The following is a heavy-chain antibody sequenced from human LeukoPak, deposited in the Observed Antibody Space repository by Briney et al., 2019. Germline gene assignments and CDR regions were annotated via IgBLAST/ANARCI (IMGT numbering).Heavy chain of an antibody. Sequence: PGGSLRLSCAASRFTFSDYWMSWVRQAPGKGLEWVAHIKQDGSEKYYVDSVKGRFTISRDNAKNSLYLQMNSLRAEDTAVYYCARSHRSFASGSGDFWGQGTLVTVSS. V-gene: IGHV3-7*05. CDR3: ARSHRSFASGSGDF. J-gene: IGHJ4*02. CDR2: IKQDGSEK. CDR1: RFTFSDYW. D-gene: IGHD3-10*01.